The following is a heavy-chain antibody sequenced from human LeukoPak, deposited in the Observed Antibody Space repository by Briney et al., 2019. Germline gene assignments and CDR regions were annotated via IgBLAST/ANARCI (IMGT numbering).Heavy chain of an antibody. J-gene: IGHJ3*01. D-gene: IGHD3-22*01. V-gene: IGHV3-30-3*01. CDR1: GFTFSSYA. CDR3: ARGLPYYDSSGYSLGA. CDR2: ISYDGSNK. Sequence: GGSLRLSCAASGFTFSSYAMHWVRQAPGKGLEWVAVISYDGSNKYYADSVKGRFTISRDNSKNTLYLQMNSLRAEDTAVYYCARGLPYYDSSGYSLGAWGQGTMVTVSS.